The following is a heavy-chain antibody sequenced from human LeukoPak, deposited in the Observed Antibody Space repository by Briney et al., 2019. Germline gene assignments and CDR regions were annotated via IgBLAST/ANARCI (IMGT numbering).Heavy chain of an antibody. CDR2: MYWTGST. D-gene: IGHD3-16*01. V-gene: IGHV4-59*01. J-gene: IGHJ6*03. CDR3: ARDSPYPYSHYYMDI. Sequence: SETLSLTCSVSGGSISSYYWSWIRQPPGKGLEWIGYMYWTGSTNYNPSLKSRVTISMDTSRTQFSLKLSSVTAADTAVYYCARDSPYPYSHYYMDIWGKGTSVTVSS. CDR1: GGSISSYY.